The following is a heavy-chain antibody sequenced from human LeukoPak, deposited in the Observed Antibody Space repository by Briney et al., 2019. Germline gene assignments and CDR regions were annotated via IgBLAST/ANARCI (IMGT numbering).Heavy chain of an antibody. CDR3: ARDRSTGTTLRNYYFDY. D-gene: IGHD1-7*01. CDR1: GFTFSSYS. Sequence: GVSQRLSCAASGFTFSSYSMNWVRRAPGKGLEWVSSIICSSSYIYYADSVKGRFTISRDNAKNSLYLQMNSLRAEDTAVYYCARDRSTGTTLRNYYFDYWGQGTLVTVSS. CDR2: IICSSSYI. V-gene: IGHV3-21*01. J-gene: IGHJ4*02.